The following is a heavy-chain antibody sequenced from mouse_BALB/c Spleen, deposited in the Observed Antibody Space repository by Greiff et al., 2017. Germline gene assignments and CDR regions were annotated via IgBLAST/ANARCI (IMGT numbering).Heavy chain of an antibody. CDR1: GFTFNTYA. CDR3: VREWYGPFAY. D-gene: IGHD1-1*02. Sequence: EVQLVETGGGLVQPKGSLKLSCAASGFTFNTYAMNWVRQAPGKGLEWVARIRSKSNNYATYYADSVKDRFTISRDDSQSMLYLQMNNLKTEDTAMYYCVREWYGPFAYWGQGTLVTVSA. CDR2: IRSKSNNYAT. V-gene: IGHV10S3*01. J-gene: IGHJ3*01.